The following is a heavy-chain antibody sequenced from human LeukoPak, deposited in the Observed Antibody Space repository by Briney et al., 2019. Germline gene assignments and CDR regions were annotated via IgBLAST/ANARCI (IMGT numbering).Heavy chain of an antibody. CDR3: ARWVYVRGLWFGGFDP. CDR1: GLTFSSYS. D-gene: IGHD3-10*01. J-gene: IGHJ5*02. Sequence: GGSLRLSCAASGLTFSSYSMSWVRQAPGKGLEWVANIKQDGSEKYYVDSVKGRFTISRDNAKNSLYLQMNSLRAEDTAVYYCARWVYVRGLWFGGFDPWGQGTLVTVSS. CDR2: IKQDGSEK. V-gene: IGHV3-7*01.